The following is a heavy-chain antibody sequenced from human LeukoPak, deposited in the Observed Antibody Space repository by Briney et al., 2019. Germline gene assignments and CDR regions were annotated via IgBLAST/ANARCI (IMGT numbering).Heavy chain of an antibody. V-gene: IGHV1-69*04. CDR1: GGTFSSYA. J-gene: IGHJ4*02. CDR3: AKDGRRGYGEI. Sequence: GASVKVSCKASGGTFSSYAISWVRQAPGQGLEWMGRIIPILGIANYAQKFQGRVTMTTDTSTSTPYMELRSLRSDDTAVYYCAKDGRRGYGEIWGQGTLVTVSS. D-gene: IGHD4-17*01. CDR2: IIPILGIA.